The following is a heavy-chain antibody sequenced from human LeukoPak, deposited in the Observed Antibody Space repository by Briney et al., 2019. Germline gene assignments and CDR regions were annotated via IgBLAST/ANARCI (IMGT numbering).Heavy chain of an antibody. Sequence: GGSLRLSCAASGFTFNIYWMSWVRQAPGKGLEWVANINQDGSDKYYVDSAKGRFAISRDNAKNSLYLQMNSLRAEDTAVYYCARRDGYNTFYFEYWGQGTLVTVSS. J-gene: IGHJ4*02. V-gene: IGHV3-7*01. D-gene: IGHD5-24*01. CDR2: INQDGSDK. CDR3: ARRDGYNTFYFEY. CDR1: GFTFNIYW.